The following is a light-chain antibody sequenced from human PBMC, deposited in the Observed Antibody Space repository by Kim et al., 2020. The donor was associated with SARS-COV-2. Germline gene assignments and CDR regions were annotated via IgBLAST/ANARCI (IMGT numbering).Light chain of an antibody. CDR3: QAWDTSVG. J-gene: IGLJ2*01. Sequence: SYELTQPPSVSVSPGQTASITCSGDKLGDKYACWYQQKPGQSPVLVIYQDSKRPSGIPERFSGSNFGNTATLTISGHQAMDEAGYYCQAWDTSVGFGGGT. CDR1: KLGDKY. V-gene: IGLV3-1*01. CDR2: QDS.